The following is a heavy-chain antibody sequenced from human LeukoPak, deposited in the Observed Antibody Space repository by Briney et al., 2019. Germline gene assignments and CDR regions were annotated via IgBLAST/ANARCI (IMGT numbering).Heavy chain of an antibody. V-gene: IGHV4-4*07. Sequence: SETLSLTCTVSGGSISSYYWSWIRQPAGKGLEWIGRIYTSGSTNYNPSLKSRVTMSVDTSKNQFSLKLSSVTAADTVVYYCARDLWRSSSWSTSDAFDIWGQGTMVTVSS. J-gene: IGHJ3*02. CDR1: GGSISSYY. CDR2: IYTSGST. CDR3: ARDLWRSSSWSTSDAFDI. D-gene: IGHD6-13*01.